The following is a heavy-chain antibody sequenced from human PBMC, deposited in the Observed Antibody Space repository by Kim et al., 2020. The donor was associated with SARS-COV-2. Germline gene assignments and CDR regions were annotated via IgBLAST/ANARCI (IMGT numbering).Heavy chain of an antibody. D-gene: IGHD3-22*01. V-gene: IGHV3-74*01. CDR3: ARETYGYYYRY. Sequence: GGSLRLSCAASGFTFSSYWMHWVRQAPGKGLVWVSRINSDGSSTSYADSVKGRFTISRDNAKNTLYLQMNSLRAEDTAVYYCARETYGYYYRYWGQGTLVTVSS. CDR2: INSDGSST. CDR1: GFTFSSYW. J-gene: IGHJ4*02.